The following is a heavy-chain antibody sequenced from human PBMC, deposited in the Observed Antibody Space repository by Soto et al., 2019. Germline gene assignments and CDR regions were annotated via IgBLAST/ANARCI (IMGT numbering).Heavy chain of an antibody. CDR2: ISAYNGNT. V-gene: IGHV1-18*01. D-gene: IGHD2-2*02. CDR3: ARNRHCSSTSCYTSLDY. J-gene: IGHJ4*02. CDR1: GYIFTSYG. Sequence: ASVKVSCKASGYIFTSYGISWVRQAPGQGLEWMGWISAYNGNTNYAQKLQGRVTMTTDTSTSTAYMELRSLRSDDTAVYYCARNRHCSSTSCYTSLDYWGQGTLVTVSS.